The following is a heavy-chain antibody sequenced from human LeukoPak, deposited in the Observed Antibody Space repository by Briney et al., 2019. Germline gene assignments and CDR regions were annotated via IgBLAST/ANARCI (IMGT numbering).Heavy chain of an antibody. CDR3: ARRGLLGYCSGASCYEAFDI. J-gene: IGHJ3*02. CDR1: GYRFINFW. V-gene: IGHV5-51*01. D-gene: IGHD2-15*01. Sequence: GESLKISFKGPGYRFINFWIGWVRQMPGKGLEWTGIIQQGDADTRYSPSFEGQVTISVDKSISTAYLQWSSLKASDTAMYYCARRGLLGYCSGASCYEAFDIWGQGIMVTVSS. CDR2: IQQGDADT.